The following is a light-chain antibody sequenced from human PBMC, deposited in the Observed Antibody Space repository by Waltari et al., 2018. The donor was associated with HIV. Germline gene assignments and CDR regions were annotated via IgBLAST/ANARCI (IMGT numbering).Light chain of an antibody. CDR1: TGSVSTSSY. V-gene: IGLV8-61*01. CDR2: STN. CDR3: VLYMGSGILV. Sequence: QTVVTKEPPFSVSPGGTVTPTCGLSTGSVSTSSYPRWYQQTPGHAPRTLIYSTNTRSSGVPDRFSGSILGNKAALTITGAQADDESDYYCVLYMGSGILVFGGGTKLTVL. J-gene: IGLJ3*02.